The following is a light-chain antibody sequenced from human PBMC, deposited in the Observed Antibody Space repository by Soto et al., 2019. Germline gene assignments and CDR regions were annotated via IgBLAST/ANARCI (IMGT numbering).Light chain of an antibody. CDR3: QQYNNWPQT. J-gene: IGKJ1*01. V-gene: IGKV3-15*01. Sequence: EIVMTQSPATLSVSPGETATLSCRASQSVAGNLAWYQLKDGQVPRLLIYGASTRATDIPARFSGSGSGTEFTLTISSLQSEDFAEYHCQQYNNWPQTFGQGTKVDIK. CDR1: QSVAGN. CDR2: GAS.